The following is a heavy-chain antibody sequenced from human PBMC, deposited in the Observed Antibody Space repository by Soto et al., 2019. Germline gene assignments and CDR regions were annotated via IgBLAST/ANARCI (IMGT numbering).Heavy chain of an antibody. CDR3: ARDIVVVVAAPPGDY. V-gene: IGHV3-30-3*01. J-gene: IGHJ4*02. Sequence: QVQLVESGGGVVQPGRSLRLSCAASGFTFSSYAMHWVRQAPGKGLEWVAVISYDGSNKYYADSVKGRFTISRDNSKXXXXXXXXXXXXXDTAVYYCARDIVVVVAAPPGDYCGQGTLVTVSS. D-gene: IGHD2-15*01. CDR2: ISYDGSNK. CDR1: GFTFSSYA.